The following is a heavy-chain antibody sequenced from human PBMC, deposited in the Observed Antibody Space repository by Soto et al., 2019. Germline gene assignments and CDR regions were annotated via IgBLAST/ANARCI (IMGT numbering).Heavy chain of an antibody. Sequence: QVQLQESGPGLVKPSQTLSLTCTVSGGSISSGGYYWSWIRQHPGKGLEWIGYIYYSGSTYYNPSLKSRVTRSVDTSKXPFXLXPSSVPAADTAVYYCARSTRSLSGEFFDYYYSGMDVWGQGTTVTVSS. J-gene: IGHJ6*02. CDR1: GGSISSGGYY. V-gene: IGHV4-31*03. CDR3: ARSTRSLSGEFFDYYYSGMDV. CDR2: IYYSGST. D-gene: IGHD3-16*01.